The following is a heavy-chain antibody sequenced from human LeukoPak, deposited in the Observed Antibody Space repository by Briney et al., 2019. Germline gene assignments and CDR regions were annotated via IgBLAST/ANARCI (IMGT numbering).Heavy chain of an antibody. CDR2: IYTSGST. CDR1: GGSISSYY. J-gene: IGHJ5*02. Sequence: SETLSLTCTVSGGSISSYYWSWIRQPAGKGLEWIGRIYTSGSTNFNPSLKSRVTISLDKSKNQFSLKLSSVTAADTAVYYCAREGDYDLWSGPWDWFDPWGQGTLVTVSS. D-gene: IGHD3-3*01. V-gene: IGHV4-4*07. CDR3: AREGDYDLWSGPWDWFDP.